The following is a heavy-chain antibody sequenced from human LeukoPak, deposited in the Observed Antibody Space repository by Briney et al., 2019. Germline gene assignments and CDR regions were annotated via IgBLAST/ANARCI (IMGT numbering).Heavy chain of an antibody. D-gene: IGHD4-17*01. CDR3: ARVLTTVTTNGSDY. Sequence: KPGGSLRLSCAASGFTFSSYSMNWVRQAPGKGLEWVSSISSSSSYIYYADSVKGRFTISRDNAKNSLYLQMNSLRAEDTAVYYCARVLTTVTTNGSDYWGQGTLVTVSS. V-gene: IGHV3-21*01. CDR2: ISSSSSYI. CDR1: GFTFSSYS. J-gene: IGHJ4*02.